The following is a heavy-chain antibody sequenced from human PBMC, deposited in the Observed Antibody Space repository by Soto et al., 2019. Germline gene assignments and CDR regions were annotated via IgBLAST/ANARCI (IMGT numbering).Heavy chain of an antibody. CDR2: ISYDGSSK. D-gene: IGHD6-13*01. CDR3: AKDDGSTWSMFYSYYGVDV. Sequence: VQLVESGGGLVQPGRSLRLSCAASGFTFSNYGIHWVRQAPGKGLEWVAVISYDGSSKDYADSVKGRFTISRDNSKNTLYLQMNSLRIEDTAVYYCAKDDGSTWSMFYSYYGVDVWGQGTTVTVSS. J-gene: IGHJ6*02. V-gene: IGHV3-30*18. CDR1: GFTFSNYG.